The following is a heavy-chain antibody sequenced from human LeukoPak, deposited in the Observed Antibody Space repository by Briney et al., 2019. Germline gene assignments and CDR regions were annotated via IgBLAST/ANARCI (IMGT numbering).Heavy chain of an antibody. CDR2: INQDGSDQ. CDR3: ARHGAYSFDS. J-gene: IGHJ4*02. D-gene: IGHD4-17*01. CDR1: GFAFSSYW. V-gene: IGHV3-7*01. Sequence: GGSLRLSCAASGFAFSSYWMGWVRQAPGKGLEWVANINQDGSDQYYVDSVKGRFTIFRDNAKISLFLQMNSLRAEDTAVYYCARHGAYSFDSWGQGTLVTVSS.